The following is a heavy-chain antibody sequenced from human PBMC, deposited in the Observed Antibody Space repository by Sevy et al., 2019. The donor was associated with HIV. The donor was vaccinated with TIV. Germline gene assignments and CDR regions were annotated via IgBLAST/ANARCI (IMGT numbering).Heavy chain of an antibody. CDR2: IKPDGGEE. V-gene: IGHV3-7*01. D-gene: IGHD4-4*01. J-gene: IGHJ4*02. CDR1: GFTLGSYW. CDR3: ARYFESRGNSDYFDY. Sequence: GGSLRLSCAVSGFTLGSYWMRWVRQAPGKGLEWVANIKPDGGEENYVDSVKGRFTISRDNAKNSLYLQMNSLRVDDTAVYYCARYFESRGNSDYFDYWGPGTLVTVSS.